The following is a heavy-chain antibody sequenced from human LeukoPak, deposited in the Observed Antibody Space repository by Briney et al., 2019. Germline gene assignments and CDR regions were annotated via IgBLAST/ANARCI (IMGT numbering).Heavy chain of an antibody. CDR3: ARHRLLWFGGHFDY. D-gene: IGHD3-10*01. J-gene: IGHJ4*02. Sequence: SETLSLTCSVSGESFTGYYWGWIRQPPGKGLEWIGEINHSGTTNYNPSLKSRVTVSVDTSNNQFSLKLTSVTATDTAVYYCARHRLLWFGGHFDYWGQGTLVTVSS. CDR1: GESFTGYY. CDR2: INHSGTT. V-gene: IGHV4-34*01.